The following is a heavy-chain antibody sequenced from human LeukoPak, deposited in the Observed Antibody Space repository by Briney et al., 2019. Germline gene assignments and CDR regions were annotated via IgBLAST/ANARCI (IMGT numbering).Heavy chain of an antibody. CDR3: TTAGDFWSGYYTRFDY. J-gene: IGHJ4*02. CDR1: GFTFSNAW. CDR2: IKSKTDGGTT. D-gene: IGHD3-3*01. V-gene: IGHV3-15*01. Sequence: PGGSLRLSCAASGFTFSNAWMSWVRRAPGKGLEWVGRIKSKTDGGTTDYAAPVKGRFTISRDDSKNTLYLQMNSLKTEDTAVYYCTTAGDFWSGYYTRFDYWGQGTLVTVSS.